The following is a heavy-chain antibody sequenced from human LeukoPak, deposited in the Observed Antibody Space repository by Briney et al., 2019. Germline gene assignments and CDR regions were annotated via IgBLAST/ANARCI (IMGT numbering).Heavy chain of an antibody. D-gene: IGHD3-10*01. Sequence: SETLSLTCTVSGGSFSGHTYYWVWIRQPPGKGLEWIGNTYSGGTAHYNPSLRSRVTISVDTSKSQISLKLNSLTAADTAVYYCARRVLGSGRQDCWGQGTLVTVSS. CDR3: ARRVLGSGRQDC. V-gene: IGHV4-39*01. J-gene: IGHJ4*02. CDR2: TYSGGTA. CDR1: GGSFSGHTYY.